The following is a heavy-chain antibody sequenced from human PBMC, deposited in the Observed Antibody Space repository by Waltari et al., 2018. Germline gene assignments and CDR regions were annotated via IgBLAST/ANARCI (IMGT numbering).Heavy chain of an antibody. CDR2: VFTSGRT. V-gene: IGHV4-4*07. CDR3: ARAQERRDAFDF. Sequence: QVQLQDSGPGLVKPSETLSLTCTVPGGSMSNNYWNWIRQPAGKGLEYIGRVFTSGRTNYNPSLNSRVTMSIDTSKGQFSLELTSVTAADTAIYYCARAQERRDAFDFWGKGTMVTVSS. D-gene: IGHD1-1*01. CDR1: GGSMSNNY. J-gene: IGHJ3*01.